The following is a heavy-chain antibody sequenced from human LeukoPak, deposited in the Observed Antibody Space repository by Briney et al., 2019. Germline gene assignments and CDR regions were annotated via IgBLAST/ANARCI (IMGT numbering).Heavy chain of an antibody. CDR3: ARDLMNYYYYMDV. CDR2: ISWNSGSI. CDR1: GFTFDDYA. J-gene: IGHJ6*03. Sequence: GGSLRLSCAASGFTFDDYAMHWVRQAPGKGLEWVSGISWNSGSIGYADSVKGRFTISRDNAKNTLYLQMNSLRAEDTAVYYCARDLMNYYYYMDVWGKGTTVTVSS. V-gene: IGHV3-9*01.